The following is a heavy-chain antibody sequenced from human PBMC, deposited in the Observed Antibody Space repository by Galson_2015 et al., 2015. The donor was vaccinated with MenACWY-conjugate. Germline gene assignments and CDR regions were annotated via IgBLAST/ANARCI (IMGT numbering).Heavy chain of an antibody. Sequence: SLRLSCAGSGFTFRTYWMHWVRQAPGKGLVWVSRISTDGRSTSYADSVKGRFTISRDNAKNTLYLQMNSLRAEDTAVYYCARDSRVGAPGTELDYWGQGTLVPVSS. CDR2: ISTDGRST. V-gene: IGHV3-74*01. J-gene: IGHJ4*02. CDR1: GFTFRTYW. D-gene: IGHD6-13*01. CDR3: ARDSRVGAPGTELDY.